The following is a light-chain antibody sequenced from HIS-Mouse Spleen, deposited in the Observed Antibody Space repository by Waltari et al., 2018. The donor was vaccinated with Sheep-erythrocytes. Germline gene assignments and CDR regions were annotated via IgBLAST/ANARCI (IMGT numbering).Light chain of an antibody. V-gene: IGLV2-11*01. CDR1: SGDVGGYNY. CDR2: DVS. CDR3: CSYAGSYTLV. J-gene: IGLJ2*01. Sequence: QSALTQPASVSGSPGQSVTISCTGTSGDVGGYNYVSWYQQHPGKAPKLMIYDVSKRRSGVPVRFSGSKSGNTSSLTISGLQAEDEADYYCCSYAGSYTLVFGGGTKLTVL.